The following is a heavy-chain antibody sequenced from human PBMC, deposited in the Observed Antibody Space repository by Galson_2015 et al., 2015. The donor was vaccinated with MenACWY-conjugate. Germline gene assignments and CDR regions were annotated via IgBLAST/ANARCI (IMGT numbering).Heavy chain of an antibody. V-gene: IGHV1-3*01. J-gene: IGHJ4*02. D-gene: IGHD6-19*01. CDR2: INAGNGNT. Sequence: SVKVSCKASGYTFTSYAMHWVRQAPGPRLEWMGWINAGNGNTKYSQKFQGRVTITRDTSASTAYMELSSLRSEDTAVYYCARGPHSSGWYNYWGQGTLVTVSS. CDR3: ARGPHSSGWYNY. CDR1: GYTFTSYA.